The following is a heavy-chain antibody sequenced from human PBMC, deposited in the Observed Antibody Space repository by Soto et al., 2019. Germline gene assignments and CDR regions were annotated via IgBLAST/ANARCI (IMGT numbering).Heavy chain of an antibody. Sequence: GGSLRLSCAASGFTFSSYSMNWVRQAPGKGLEWVSSISSSGSYIYYADSVKGRFTISRDNAKNSLYLQMNSLRAEDTAVYYCARDVRDWNYVRYFDYWGQGTLVTVSS. CDR2: ISSSGSYI. V-gene: IGHV3-21*01. CDR3: ARDVRDWNYVRYFDY. J-gene: IGHJ4*02. D-gene: IGHD1-7*01. CDR1: GFTFSSYS.